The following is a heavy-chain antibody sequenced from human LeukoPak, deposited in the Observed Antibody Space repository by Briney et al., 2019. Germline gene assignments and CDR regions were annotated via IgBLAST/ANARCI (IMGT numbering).Heavy chain of an antibody. CDR3: ARKAYGLDV. V-gene: IGHV3-7*03. CDR1: GFTFSSYW. J-gene: IGHJ6*04. CDR2: IKQDGSEK. Sequence: GGSLRLSCAPSGFTFSSYWMSWVRQAPGKGLEWVANIKQDGSEKYYVDSVKSRFTISRDNAKNSLYLQMNSLRADDTAVYYCARKAYGLDVWGKETTVTVSS.